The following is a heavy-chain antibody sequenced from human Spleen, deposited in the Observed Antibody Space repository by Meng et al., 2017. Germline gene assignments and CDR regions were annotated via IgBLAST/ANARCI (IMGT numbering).Heavy chain of an antibody. Sequence: GSLRLSCTVSGASIRSYYWSWIRQPAGKGLEWIGRIYTSGSTNYNPSLKSRVTISVDTSKTQFSLKLSPVTAADTAVYYCARAPVATIYWQYYFDYWGQGTLVTVSS. CDR2: IYTSGST. CDR1: GASIRSYY. D-gene: IGHD5-12*01. J-gene: IGHJ4*02. CDR3: ARAPVATIYWQYYFDY. V-gene: IGHV4-4*07.